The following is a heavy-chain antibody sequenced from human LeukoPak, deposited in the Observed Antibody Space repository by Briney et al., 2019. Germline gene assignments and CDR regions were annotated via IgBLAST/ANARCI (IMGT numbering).Heavy chain of an antibody. CDR1: GGSFSGYY. J-gene: IGHJ3*02. D-gene: IGHD5-12*01. CDR2: INHSGST. Sequence: SETLSPTCAVYGGSFSGYYWSWIRQPPGKGLEWIGEINHSGSTNYNPSLKSRVTISVDTSKNQFSLKLSSVTAADTAVYYCARVYGSGYDFRGAFDIWGQGTMVTVSS. V-gene: IGHV4-34*01. CDR3: ARVYGSGYDFRGAFDI.